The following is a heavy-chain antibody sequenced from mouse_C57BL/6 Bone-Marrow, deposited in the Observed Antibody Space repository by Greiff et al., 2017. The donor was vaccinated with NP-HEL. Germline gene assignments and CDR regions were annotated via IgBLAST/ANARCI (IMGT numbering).Heavy chain of an antibody. J-gene: IGHJ2*01. CDR3: ARERGWLLDY. Sequence: VQLKESGPELVKPGASVKISCKASGYSFTGYYMSWVKQSPEKSLEWIGEINPSTGGTTYNQKFKAKATLTVDKSSSTAYMQLKSLTSEDSAVYYCARERGWLLDYWGQGTTLTVSS. CDR1: GYSFTGYY. D-gene: IGHD2-3*01. V-gene: IGHV1-42*01. CDR2: INPSTGGT.